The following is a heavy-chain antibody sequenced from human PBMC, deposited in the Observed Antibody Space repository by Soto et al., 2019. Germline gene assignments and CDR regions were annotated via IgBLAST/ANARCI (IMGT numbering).Heavy chain of an antibody. Sequence: SETLSLTCTVSGGSISSGDYYWSWIRQPPGKGLEWIGYIYYSGSTNYNPSLKSRVTISVDTSKNQFSLKLNSMTAADTAVYYCAIHYYGSRSTYFAYWGQGTLVTVSS. CDR2: IYYSGST. J-gene: IGHJ4*02. CDR1: GGSISSGDYY. D-gene: IGHD3-10*01. V-gene: IGHV4-61*08. CDR3: AIHYYGSRSTYFAY.